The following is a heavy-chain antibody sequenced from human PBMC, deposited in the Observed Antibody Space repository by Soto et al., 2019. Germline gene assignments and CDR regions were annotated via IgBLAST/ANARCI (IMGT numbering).Heavy chain of an antibody. D-gene: IGHD2-8*01. CDR3: ASGEGCTNGVCYWYYYYGMDV. V-gene: IGHV1-69*13. CDR2: IIPIFGTA. Sequence: SVKVSCKASGGTFSSYAISWVRQAPGQGLEWMGGIIPIFGTANYAQKFQGRVTITADESTSTAYMELSSLRSEDTAVYYCASGEGCTNGVCYWYYYYGMDVWGQGTSVTVSS. J-gene: IGHJ6*02. CDR1: GGTFSSYA.